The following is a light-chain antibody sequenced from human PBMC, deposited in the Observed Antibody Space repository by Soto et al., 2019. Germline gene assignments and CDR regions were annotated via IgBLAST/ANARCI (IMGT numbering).Light chain of an antibody. J-gene: IGKJ5*01. Sequence: IQLTQSPSFLSASVGDRVTITCRASQGISSYLAWYQQKPGKAPKLLIYAASTLQSGVPSRFSGSGSGTEFTLTISSLQPKDFATFYCQHLDSYSTFGQGTRREIK. CDR2: AAS. CDR1: QGISSY. V-gene: IGKV1-9*01. CDR3: QHLDSYST.